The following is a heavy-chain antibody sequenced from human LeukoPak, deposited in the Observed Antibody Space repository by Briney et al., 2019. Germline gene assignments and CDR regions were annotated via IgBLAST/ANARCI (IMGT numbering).Heavy chain of an antibody. D-gene: IGHD5-24*01. Sequence: WMRIIYPAASHPTYSPSFQGQVTISADKSISTAYLQWSSLKASDTAMYYCARSGDGYSPWGQGTLVTVSS. CDR3: ARSGDGYSP. J-gene: IGHJ5*02. CDR2: IYPAASHP. V-gene: IGHV5-51*01.